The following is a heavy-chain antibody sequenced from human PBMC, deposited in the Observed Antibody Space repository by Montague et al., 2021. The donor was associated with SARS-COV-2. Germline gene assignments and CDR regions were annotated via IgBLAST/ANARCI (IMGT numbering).Heavy chain of an antibody. CDR2: KYYTGST. Sequence: SETLSLTCTVSGGSISSTDYYWGWIRQSPGKGLEWIGIKYYTGSTYYNPSLRSRVTFSMDTSKNHFSLSLSSVTAADTAVYYCATHLPSFTISSSVHGYYFDVWGQGALVTVSS. CDR1: GGSISSTDYY. CDR3: ATHLPSFTISSSVHGYYFDV. J-gene: IGHJ4*02. D-gene: IGHD3-3*01. V-gene: IGHV4-39*02.